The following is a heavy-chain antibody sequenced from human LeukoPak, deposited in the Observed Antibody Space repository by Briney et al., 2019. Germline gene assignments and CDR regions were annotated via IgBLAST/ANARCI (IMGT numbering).Heavy chain of an antibody. Sequence: GGSLRLSCAASGFTFSSYDMHWVRQATGKGLEWVSAIGTAGDTYYPGSVKGRFTISRENAKNSLYLQMNSLRAGDTAVYYCAREALGAAAGSGAFDIWGQGTMVTVSS. CDR3: AREALGAAAGSGAFDI. CDR2: IGTAGDT. CDR1: GFTFSSYD. D-gene: IGHD6-13*01. V-gene: IGHV3-13*01. J-gene: IGHJ3*02.